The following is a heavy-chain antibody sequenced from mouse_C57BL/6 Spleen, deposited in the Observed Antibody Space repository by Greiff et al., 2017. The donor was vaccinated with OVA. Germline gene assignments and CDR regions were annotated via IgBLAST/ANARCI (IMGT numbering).Heavy chain of an antibody. Sequence: QVHVKQSGAELVRPGASVKLSCKASGYTFTDYYINWVKQRPGQGLEWIARIYPGSGNTYYNEKFKGKATLTAEKSSSTAYMQLSSLTSEDSAVYFCASDYVYAMDYWGQGTSVTVSS. D-gene: IGHD2-4*01. J-gene: IGHJ4*01. CDR2: IYPGSGNT. CDR1: GYTFTDYY. V-gene: IGHV1-76*01. CDR3: ASDYVYAMDY.